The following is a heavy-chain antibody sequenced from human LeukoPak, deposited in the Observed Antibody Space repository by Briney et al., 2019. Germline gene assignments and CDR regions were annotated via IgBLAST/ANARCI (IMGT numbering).Heavy chain of an antibody. CDR2: ISYDGSNK. D-gene: IGHD1-1*01. CDR1: GFTFSSYA. V-gene: IGHV3-30-3*01. J-gene: IGHJ1*01. CDR3: ATGGGPETGTEYFQH. Sequence: GGSLRLSCAASGFTFSSYAMHWVRQAPGKGLEWVAVISYDGSNKYYADSVKGRFTISRDNSKNTLYLQMNSLRAEDTAVYYCATGGGPETGTEYFQHWGQGILVTVSS.